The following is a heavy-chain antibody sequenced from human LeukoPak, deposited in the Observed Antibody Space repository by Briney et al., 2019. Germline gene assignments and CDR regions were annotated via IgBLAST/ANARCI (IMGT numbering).Heavy chain of an antibody. CDR2: IKKDGSEE. V-gene: IGHV3-7*01. J-gene: IGHJ3*01. Sequence: GGSLRLSCAASGFTLSSYLMSWVRQAPGRGLEWVANIKKDGSEESYLDSVKGRFTVSRDNAKNSLFLQMNSLRGEDTAVYYCARSNPNKNALDLWGQGTMVTISS. CDR1: GFTLSSYL. D-gene: IGHD1-14*01. CDR3: ARSNPNKNALDL.